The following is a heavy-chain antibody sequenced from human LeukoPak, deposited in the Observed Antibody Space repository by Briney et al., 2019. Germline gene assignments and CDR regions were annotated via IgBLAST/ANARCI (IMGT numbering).Heavy chain of an antibody. J-gene: IGHJ4*02. CDR1: GFTFSSYS. CDR2: ISSSSSTI. CDR3: ARDLYRIVVVPHYFDY. V-gene: IGHV3-48*01. Sequence: GGSLRLSCAASGFTFSSYSMLWVRQAPGKGLEWVSYISSSSSTIYYADSVKGRFTISRDNAKNSLYLQMNTLRAEDTAVYYCARDLYRIVVVPHYFDYWCQGTLVTVSS. D-gene: IGHD3-22*01.